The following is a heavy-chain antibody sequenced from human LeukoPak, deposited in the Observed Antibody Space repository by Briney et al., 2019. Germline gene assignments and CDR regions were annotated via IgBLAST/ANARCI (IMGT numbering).Heavy chain of an antibody. CDR3: ARSTNWGEVGYFDY. V-gene: IGHV4-34*01. Sequence: HPSETLSLTCAVYGGSFSGYYWSWIRQPPVKGLEWIGEINHSGSTNYNPSLKSRVTISVDTSKNQFSLKLSSVTAADTAVYYCARSTNWGEVGYFDYWGQGTLVTVSS. CDR1: GGSFSGYY. D-gene: IGHD7-27*01. J-gene: IGHJ4*02. CDR2: INHSGST.